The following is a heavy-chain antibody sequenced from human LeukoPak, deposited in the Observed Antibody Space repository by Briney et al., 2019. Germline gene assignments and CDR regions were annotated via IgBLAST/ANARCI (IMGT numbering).Heavy chain of an antibody. Sequence: GGSLRLSCAAPGINISSYGMHWVRQAPGKGLEWVAVISYDGSNRYYADSVKGRFTISRDNSKNTLYLQMNSLTSEDTAVYYCAKDVSSGGDYWGQGTLVTVSS. CDR1: GINISSYG. J-gene: IGHJ4*02. V-gene: IGHV3-30*18. D-gene: IGHD6-19*01. CDR2: ISYDGSNR. CDR3: AKDVSSGGDY.